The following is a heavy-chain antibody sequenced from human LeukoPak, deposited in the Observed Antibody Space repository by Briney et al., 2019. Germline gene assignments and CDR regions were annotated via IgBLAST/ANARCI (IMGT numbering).Heavy chain of an antibody. CDR1: GFTFSSNA. CDR3: ARDPAFHAYDY. D-gene: IGHD2-2*01. CDR2: ISGSGGST. V-gene: IGHV3-23*01. Sequence: PGGSLRLSCAASGFTFSSNAMSWVRQAPGKGLEWVSTISGSGGSTYYADSVKGRFTVSRDNAKNSLYLQMNSLRAEDTAVYFCARDPAFHAYDYWGQGTLVIVSS. J-gene: IGHJ4*02.